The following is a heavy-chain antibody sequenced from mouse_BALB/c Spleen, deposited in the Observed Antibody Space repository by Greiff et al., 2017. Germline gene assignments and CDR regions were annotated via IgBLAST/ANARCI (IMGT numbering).Heavy chain of an antibody. CDR2: IYPGNSDT. Sequence: EVQLQQSGTVLARPGASVKMSCKASGYTFTSYWMHWVKQRPGQGLEWIGAIYPGNSDTSYNQKFKGKAKLTAVTSTSTAYMELSSLTNEDSAVYDCTRGGTYYRYDGAMDYWGQGTSVTVSS. CDR3: TRGGTYYRYDGAMDY. V-gene: IGHV1-5*01. J-gene: IGHJ4*01. CDR1: GYTFTSYW. D-gene: IGHD2-14*01.